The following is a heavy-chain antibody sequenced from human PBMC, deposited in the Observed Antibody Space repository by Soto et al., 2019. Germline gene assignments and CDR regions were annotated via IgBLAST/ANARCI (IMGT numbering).Heavy chain of an antibody. Sequence: PGGSLRLSCAASGFTFSSYWMHWVRQAPGKGLVWVSRINSDGSSTSYADSVKGRFTISRDNAKNTLYLQMNSLRAEDTAVYYCARDLVAVAGIYYYYGMDVWGQGATVTVSS. D-gene: IGHD6-19*01. V-gene: IGHV3-74*01. CDR3: ARDLVAVAGIYYYYGMDV. CDR1: GFTFSSYW. J-gene: IGHJ6*02. CDR2: INSDGSST.